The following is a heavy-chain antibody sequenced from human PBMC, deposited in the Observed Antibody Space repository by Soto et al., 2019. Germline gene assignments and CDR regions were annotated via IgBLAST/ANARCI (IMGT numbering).Heavy chain of an antibody. J-gene: IGHJ6*02. CDR3: ALLQYGDLRGGRGMYV. Sequence: EVQLVQSGAEVKKPGESLKISCKGSGYSFTNYWIGWVSQVPGKGLEWMGIIYPGDSDTRYSPSFQGQVTISADKSITTAYLQWSSLKASHTAMYYCALLQYGDLRGGRGMYVWGQGHTVTVSS. CDR1: GYSFTNYW. V-gene: IGHV5-51*01. CDR2: IYPGDSDT. D-gene: IGHD4-17*01.